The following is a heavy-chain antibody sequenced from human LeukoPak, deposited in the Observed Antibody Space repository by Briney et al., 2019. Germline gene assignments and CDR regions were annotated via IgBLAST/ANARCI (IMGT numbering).Heavy chain of an antibody. CDR1: GYTFTSNE. Sequence: GASVKVSCTASGYTFTSNEIIWVRQATGQGLEYVGWMAPNTGATGSAQNFQGRVTMTRDTSISTAYLKLSSLTSDDTAIYYCTRNGGGLGYWGQGTLVTVSS. CDR3: TRNGGGLGY. D-gene: IGHD4-23*01. CDR2: MAPNTGAT. J-gene: IGHJ4*02. V-gene: IGHV1-8*01.